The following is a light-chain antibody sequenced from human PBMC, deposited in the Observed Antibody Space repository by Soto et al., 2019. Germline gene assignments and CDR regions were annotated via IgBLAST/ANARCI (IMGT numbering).Light chain of an antibody. CDR3: SSYAASNNLV. V-gene: IGLV2-8*01. CDR1: SSDVGGYNF. Sequence: QSVLTQPPSASGSPGQSVTFSCTGTSSDVGGYNFVSWYQHHPGKAPKLMIYEVSKRPSGVPDRFPGSKSGNTASLTVSGLQAEDEADYYCSSYAASNNLVFGGGTQLTVL. J-gene: IGLJ2*01. CDR2: EVS.